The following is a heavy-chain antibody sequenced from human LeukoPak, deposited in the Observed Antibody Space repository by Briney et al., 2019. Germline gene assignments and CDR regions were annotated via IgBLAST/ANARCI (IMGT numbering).Heavy chain of an antibody. D-gene: IGHD1-1*01. V-gene: IGHV5-51*01. CDR2: IYPGDFDT. CDR3: ARGGTAGTPRDFDI. CDR1: GYRFTSYW. J-gene: IGHJ3*02. Sequence: GESLKISCKGSGYRFTSYWIAWVRQMPGEGLEWMGIIYPGDFDTRYSPSFEGQVTIAADKSITTAFLQWSSLKAADTAMYYCARGGTAGTPRDFDIWGQGTMVTVSS.